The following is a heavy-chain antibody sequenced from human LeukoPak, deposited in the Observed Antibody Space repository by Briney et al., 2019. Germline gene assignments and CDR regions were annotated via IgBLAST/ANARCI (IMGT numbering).Heavy chain of an antibody. CDR3: ARDRRDGYKYYFDY. V-gene: IGHV3-21*01. J-gene: IGHJ4*02. CDR2: ISSSSSYI. Sequence: PGGSLRLSCAASGFTFSSYSMNWVRQAPGKGLEWVSSISSSSSYIYYADSVKGRFTISRDNAKNSLYLQMSSLRAEDTAVYYCARDRRDGYKYYFDYWGQGTLVTVSS. D-gene: IGHD5-24*01. CDR1: GFTFSSYS.